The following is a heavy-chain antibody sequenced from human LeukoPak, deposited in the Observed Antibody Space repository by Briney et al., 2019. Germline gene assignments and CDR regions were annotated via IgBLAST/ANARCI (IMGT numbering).Heavy chain of an antibody. D-gene: IGHD5-18*01. CDR3: ARQSDTAMDPAYYYYYGMDV. CDR2: IYYSGST. CDR1: GGSISSYY. J-gene: IGHJ6*02. V-gene: IGHV4-59*05. Sequence: SETLSLTCTVSGGSISSYYWSWIRQPPGKGLEWIGSIYYSGSTYYNPSLKSRVTISVDTSKNQFSLKLSSVTAADTAVYYCARQSDTAMDPAYYYYYGMDVWGQGTTVTVSS.